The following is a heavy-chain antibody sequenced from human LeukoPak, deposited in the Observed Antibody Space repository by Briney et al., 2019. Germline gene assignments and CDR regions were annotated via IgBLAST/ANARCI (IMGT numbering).Heavy chain of an antibody. CDR3: ARERGYSFHMDV. Sequence: GGSLRLSCAASGFTFSSYEMNWVRQAPGKGLEWVSYISSSGSTIYYADSVKGRFTISRDNAKNSLYLQMNSLRAGDTAVYHCARERGYSFHMDVWGKGTTVTISS. J-gene: IGHJ6*03. V-gene: IGHV3-48*03. CDR2: ISSSGSTI. CDR1: GFTFSSYE. D-gene: IGHD5-18*01.